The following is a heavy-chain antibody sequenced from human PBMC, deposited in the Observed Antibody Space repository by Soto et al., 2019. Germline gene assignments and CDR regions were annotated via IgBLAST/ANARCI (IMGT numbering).Heavy chain of an antibody. CDR3: ACLHLVSTDFFI. J-gene: IGHJ3*02. Sequence: TLSLTCSVSGGSIRSGGYHWSWIRHHPGKGLEWIGNIYYTGSAYYTPSLKSRVTFSVDTSKNQVSLRLTSVTAADTAVYSCACLHLVSTDFFIWDPETMDT. CDR1: GGSIRSGGYH. CDR2: IYYTGSA. V-gene: IGHV4-31*03. D-gene: IGHD3-3*01.